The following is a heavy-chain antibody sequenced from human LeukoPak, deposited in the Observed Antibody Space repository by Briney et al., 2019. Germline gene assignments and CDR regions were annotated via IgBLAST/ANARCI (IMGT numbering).Heavy chain of an antibody. V-gene: IGHV3-20*04. CDR2: LNWNGGTT. J-gene: IGHJ4*02. D-gene: IGHD1-26*01. CDR1: GFTFSSYS. CDR3: ARGMGAIDY. Sequence: GGSLRLSCAASGFTFSSYSMNWVRQAPGKGLEWVSGLNWNGGTTGYSDSVKGRFTISRDNAKNSLYLQMNSLRAEDTALYYCARGMGAIDYWGQGTLVTVSS.